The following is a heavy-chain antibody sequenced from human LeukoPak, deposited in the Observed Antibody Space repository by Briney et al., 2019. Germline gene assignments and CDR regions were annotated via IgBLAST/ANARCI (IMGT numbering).Heavy chain of an antibody. J-gene: IGHJ4*02. Sequence: ASVNVSFQASGYTFTGYFMHWVRQAPGQGREWMGWINSNSGGTNNAHKLQGGVTLNRETPISTASMELSGLRSDGTAVYLCVRGIQLWFFLDYCGQGTLVTVSS. CDR1: GYTFTGYF. CDR3: VRGIQLWFFLDY. CDR2: INSNSGGT. D-gene: IGHD5-18*01. V-gene: IGHV1-2*02.